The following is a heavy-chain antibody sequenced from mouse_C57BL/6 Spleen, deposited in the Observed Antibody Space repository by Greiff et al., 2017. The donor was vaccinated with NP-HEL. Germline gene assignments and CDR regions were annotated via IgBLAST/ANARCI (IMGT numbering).Heavy chain of an antibody. Sequence: QVQLQQSGAELMKPGASVKLSCKATGYTFTGYWIEWVKQRPGHGLEWIGEILPGSGSTNYNEKFKGKATFTADKSSNKSYMQLSSLSTDDSAIYYCARSGYYGSSYEAMDYWGQGTSVTVSS. CDR1: GYTFTGYW. D-gene: IGHD1-1*01. CDR2: ILPGSGST. V-gene: IGHV1-9*01. J-gene: IGHJ4*01. CDR3: ARSGYYGSSYEAMDY.